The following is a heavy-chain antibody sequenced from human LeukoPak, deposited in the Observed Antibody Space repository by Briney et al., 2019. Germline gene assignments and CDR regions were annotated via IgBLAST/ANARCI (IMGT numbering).Heavy chain of an antibody. J-gene: IGHJ3*01. CDR3: ARELTDVAGDGLDV. CDR1: GSTFSSYE. Sequence: GGSLRLSCTASGSTFSSYEMNWVRQAPGKGLEWVSYIWSSGSPTHYADSVKGRFTISRYNATNSLYLQMSSLRADDTAVYYCARELTDVAGDGLDVWGQGTMVTVSS. CDR2: IWSSGSPT. D-gene: IGHD5-12*01. V-gene: IGHV3-48*03.